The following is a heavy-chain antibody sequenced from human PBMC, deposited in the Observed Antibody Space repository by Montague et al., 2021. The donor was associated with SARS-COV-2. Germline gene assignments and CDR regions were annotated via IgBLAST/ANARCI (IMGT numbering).Heavy chain of an antibody. Sequence: SETLSLTCTVSGGSIRSSSYYWGWLRQPSGKGLEWIGNIYYSGSTYYNPSLKSRVTISVDTSKDQFSLNLNSVTVADTAIYFCARPASGIGNAFDVWGQGTMVNVSS. CDR3: ARPASGIGNAFDV. CDR2: IYYSGST. CDR1: GGSIRSSSYY. D-gene: IGHD3-10*01. V-gene: IGHV4-39*01. J-gene: IGHJ3*01.